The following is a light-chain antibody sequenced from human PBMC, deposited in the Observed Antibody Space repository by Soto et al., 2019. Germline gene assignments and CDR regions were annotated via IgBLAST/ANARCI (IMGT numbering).Light chain of an antibody. CDR1: QTIRRW. Sequence: DIQVTPSPSYPFSSFGEKVTNTCRASQTIRRWLAWYQQRPGKAPKVLIYDASTLESGVPARFSGSGSETEFTLTISSPQPEDSATYYCQHYNSDPWTFGQGTKVDIK. CDR2: DAS. CDR3: QHYNSDPWT. V-gene: IGKV1-5*01. J-gene: IGKJ1*01.